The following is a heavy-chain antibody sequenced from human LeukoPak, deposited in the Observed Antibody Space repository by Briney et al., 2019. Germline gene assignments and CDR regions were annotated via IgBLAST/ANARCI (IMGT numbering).Heavy chain of an antibody. CDR1: GFTFSSYE. CDR2: TKNRANSYTT. CDR3: AASIINPSNY. Sequence: GGSLRLSCAASGFTFSSYEMNWVRQAPGKGLEWVGRTKNRANSYTTEYAASVKGRFTISREDSKNSLRLQMNSLKTEDTAIYYCAASIINPSNYWGQGTLVTVSS. D-gene: IGHD3-10*01. J-gene: IGHJ4*02. V-gene: IGHV3-72*01.